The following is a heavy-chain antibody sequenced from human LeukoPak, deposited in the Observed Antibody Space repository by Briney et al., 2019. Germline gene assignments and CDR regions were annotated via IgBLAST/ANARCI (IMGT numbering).Heavy chain of an antibody. CDR3: ARVNINNWHSCDY. V-gene: IGHV4-4*02. CDR1: GGSISSNIW. CDR2: IYHSGSP. J-gene: IGHJ4*02. D-gene: IGHD1-1*01. Sequence: PSETLSLTCAVSGGSISSNIWWGWARQPPGKGLEWIGEIYHSGSPNYNPSLKSRVTISVDKSRNHFSLNLSSVTAADTAVYYCARVNINNWHSCDYWGQGTLVTVSS.